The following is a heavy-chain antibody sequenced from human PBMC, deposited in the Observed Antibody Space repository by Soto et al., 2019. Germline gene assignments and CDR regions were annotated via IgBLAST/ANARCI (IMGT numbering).Heavy chain of an antibody. V-gene: IGHV4-59*01. Sequence: SETLSLTCTVSGGSISSYYWSWIRQPPGKGLEWIGYIYYSGSTNYNPSLKSRVTISVDTSKNQFSLKLSSVTAADTAVYYCARGAEEDYYDSSGYFDYWGQGTLVTVSS. CDR1: GGSISSYY. J-gene: IGHJ4*02. CDR3: ARGAEEDYYDSSGYFDY. CDR2: IYYSGST. D-gene: IGHD3-22*01.